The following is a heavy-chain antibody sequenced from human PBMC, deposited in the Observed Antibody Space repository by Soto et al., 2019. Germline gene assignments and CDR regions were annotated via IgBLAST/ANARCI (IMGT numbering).Heavy chain of an antibody. J-gene: IGHJ6*02. CDR3: ARHEPVNYDFWSGYYPGGYYYYYGMDV. Sequence: ASVKVSCKASGYTFTSYGISWVQQAPGQGLEWMGWISAYNGNTNYAQKLQGRVTMTTDTSTSTAYMELRSLRSDDTAVYYCARHEPVNYDFWSGYYPGGYYYYYGMDVWGQGTTVTV. CDR1: GYTFTSYG. V-gene: IGHV1-18*04. D-gene: IGHD3-3*01. CDR2: ISAYNGNT.